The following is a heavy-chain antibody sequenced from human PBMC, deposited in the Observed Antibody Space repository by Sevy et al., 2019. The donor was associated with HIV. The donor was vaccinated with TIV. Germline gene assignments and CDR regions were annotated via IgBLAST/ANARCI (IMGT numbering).Heavy chain of an antibody. V-gene: IGHV4-4*07. CDR3: ARDIHCSSTSCYGRIAFDI. CDR1: GGSISSYY. D-gene: IGHD2-2*01. Sequence: SETLSLTCTVSGGSISSYYWSWIRQPAGKGLEWIGPIYTSGSTNYNPSLKSRVTMSVDTSKNQFSLKLSSVTAADTAVYYCARDIHCSSTSCYGRIAFDIWGQGTMVTVSS. CDR2: IYTSGST. J-gene: IGHJ3*02.